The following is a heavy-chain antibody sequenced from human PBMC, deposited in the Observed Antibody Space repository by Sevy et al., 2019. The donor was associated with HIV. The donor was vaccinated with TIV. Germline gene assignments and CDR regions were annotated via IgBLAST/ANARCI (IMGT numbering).Heavy chain of an antibody. CDR3: ARGGYYYDNAAYYALDS. D-gene: IGHD3-22*01. Sequence: GGSLRLSCAATGFTFSNYAMHWVRQAPGKGMEWVAIIWSDGAYRYHGDSVKGRFTISRDNSKNTLYLQMNNVRVEDTAGYYCARGGYYYDNAAYYALDSWGQGTLVTVSS. V-gene: IGHV3-33*01. J-gene: IGHJ4*02. CDR2: IWSDGAYR. CDR1: GFTFSNYA.